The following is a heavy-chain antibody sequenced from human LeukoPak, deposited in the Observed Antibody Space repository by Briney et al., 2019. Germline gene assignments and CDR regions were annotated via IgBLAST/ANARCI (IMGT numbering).Heavy chain of an antibody. CDR2: IKSKTDGGTT. Sequence: GGSLRLSCAASGFTFSNAWMSWVRQAPGKGLEWVGRIKSKTDGGTTDYAAPVKGRFTISRDDSKNTLYLQMNSLKTEDTAVYYCTTLSLLYYYDSRENDAFDIWGQGTMVTVSS. J-gene: IGHJ3*02. D-gene: IGHD3-22*01. CDR3: TTLSLLYYYDSRENDAFDI. CDR1: GFTFSNAW. V-gene: IGHV3-15*01.